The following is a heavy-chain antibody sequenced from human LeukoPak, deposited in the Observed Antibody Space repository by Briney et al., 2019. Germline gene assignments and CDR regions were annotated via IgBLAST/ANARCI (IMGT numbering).Heavy chain of an antibody. J-gene: IGHJ4*02. CDR1: GGSFSGYY. CDR2: IPYSGST. CDR3: ARHVKGVAFDY. V-gene: IGHV4-34*01. Sequence: SETLSLTCAVYGGSFSGYYWSWIRQPPGKGLEWIGSIPYSGSTYYNPSLKSRVTMSVDTSKNQFSLKLSSVTAADTAVYYCARHVKGVAFDYWGQGTLVTVSS. D-gene: IGHD2-15*01.